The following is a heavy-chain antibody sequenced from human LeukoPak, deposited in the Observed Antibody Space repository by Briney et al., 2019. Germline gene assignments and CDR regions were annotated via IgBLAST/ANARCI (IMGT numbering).Heavy chain of an antibody. V-gene: IGHV3-21*01. CDR3: ARIPNSANFPNWFDP. Sequence: GGSLRLSCAASGLTFSTSTMSWFRQAPGKGLEWVSSISSSGNHIYYADSVKGRFTISRDNAKNSLYLQMNSLRAEDTAVYYCARIPNSANFPNWFDPWGQGTLVTVSS. D-gene: IGHD4/OR15-4a*01. CDR2: ISSSGNHI. CDR1: GLTFSTST. J-gene: IGHJ5*02.